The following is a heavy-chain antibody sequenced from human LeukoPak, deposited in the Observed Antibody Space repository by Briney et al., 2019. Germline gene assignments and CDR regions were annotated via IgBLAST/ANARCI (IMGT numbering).Heavy chain of an antibody. Sequence: ASVKVSCKASGYTFTGYYMHWARQAPGQGLEWMGWINPNSGGTNYAQKFQGRVTMTRDTSISTAYMELSRLRSDDTAVYYCARAMGGGSSTLGFFDYWGQGTLVTVSS. J-gene: IGHJ4*02. CDR3: ARAMGGGSSTLGFFDY. V-gene: IGHV1-2*02. D-gene: IGHD1-26*01. CDR1: GYTFTGYY. CDR2: INPNSGGT.